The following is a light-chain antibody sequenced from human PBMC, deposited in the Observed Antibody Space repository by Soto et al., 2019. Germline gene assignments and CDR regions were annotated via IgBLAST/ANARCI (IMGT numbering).Light chain of an antibody. J-gene: IGKJ2*01. CDR2: AAS. Sequence: AIQMTHSPSSLSASLGDRVTITCRASQGIRNDLGWYQQKSGKAPKLLIYAASTLQTGVPSRFSGSGSGTDFTLTISSLQPDDFATYYCLQDYGYPYTFGQGTKVDIK. CDR1: QGIRND. CDR3: LQDYGYPYT. V-gene: IGKV1-6*01.